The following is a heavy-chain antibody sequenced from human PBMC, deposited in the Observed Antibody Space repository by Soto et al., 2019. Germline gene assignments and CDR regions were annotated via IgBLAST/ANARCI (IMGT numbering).Heavy chain of an antibody. CDR1: GGTFSSYA. J-gene: IGHJ6*02. Sequence: SXKVSCKASGGTFSSYAISWVRQAPGQGLEWMGGTIPIFGTANYAQKFQGRVTITADESTSTAYMELSSLRSEDTAAYYCVRGSGHRHPYGMDVWGPGTTVNVFS. CDR3: VRGSGHRHPYGMDV. V-gene: IGHV1-69*01. CDR2: TIPIFGTA.